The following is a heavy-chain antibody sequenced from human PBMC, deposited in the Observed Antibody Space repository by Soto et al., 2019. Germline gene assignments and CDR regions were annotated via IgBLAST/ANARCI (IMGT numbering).Heavy chain of an antibody. CDR1: GGSISSYY. CDR3: ARVWGGAFDF. D-gene: IGHD3-10*01. CDR2: IYYSGST. J-gene: IGHJ3*01. Sequence: TSETLSLTCTFSGGSISSYYWSWIRQPPGKGLEWIGYIYYSGSTNYNPSLKSRVTISVDTSKNQFSLKLSSVTAADTAVYYCARVWGGAFDFWGQGTMVTVSS. V-gene: IGHV4-59*01.